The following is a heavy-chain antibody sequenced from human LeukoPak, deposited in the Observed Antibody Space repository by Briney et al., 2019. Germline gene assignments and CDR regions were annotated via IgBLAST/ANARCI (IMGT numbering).Heavy chain of an antibody. CDR2: IYHSGST. J-gene: IGHJ4*02. CDR3: ARVVGSYYAVAFFDY. V-gene: IGHV4-30-2*01. Sequence: PSETPSLTCAVSGGSISSGGYSWSWIRQPPGKGLEWIGYIYHSGSTYYNPSLKSRVTISVDRSKNQFSLKLSSVTAADTAVYYCARVVGSYYAVAFFDYWGQGTLVTVSS. D-gene: IGHD1-26*01. CDR1: GGSISSGGYS.